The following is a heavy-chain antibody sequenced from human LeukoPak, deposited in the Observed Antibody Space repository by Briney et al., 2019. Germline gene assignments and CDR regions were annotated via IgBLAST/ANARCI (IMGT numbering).Heavy chain of an antibody. CDR2: ISGSGGST. J-gene: IGHJ4*02. D-gene: IGHD6-6*01. Sequence: QTGGSLRLSCAASGFTFSSYAMSWVRRAPGKGLEWVSAISGSGGSTYYADSVKGRFTISRDNSKNTLYLQMNSLRAEDTAVYYCAKEGAARPSSGIDYWGQGTLVTVSS. V-gene: IGHV3-23*01. CDR3: AKEGAARPSSGIDY. CDR1: GFTFSSYA.